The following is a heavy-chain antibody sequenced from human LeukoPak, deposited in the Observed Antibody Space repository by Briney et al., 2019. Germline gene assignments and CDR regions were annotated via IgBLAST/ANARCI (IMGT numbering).Heavy chain of an antibody. CDR3: ARELRQVPSGSDS. V-gene: IGHV4-61*01. CDR2: IYYSGST. J-gene: IGHJ5*01. CDR1: GGSVSSGSYY. Sequence: SETLSLTCTVSGGSVSSGSYYWSWIRQPPGKGLEWIGYIYYSGSTNYNPSLKSRVTISVDTSKNQFSLKLSSVTAADTAVYYCARELRQVPSGSDSWGQGPLVTVSS. D-gene: IGHD4/OR15-4a*01.